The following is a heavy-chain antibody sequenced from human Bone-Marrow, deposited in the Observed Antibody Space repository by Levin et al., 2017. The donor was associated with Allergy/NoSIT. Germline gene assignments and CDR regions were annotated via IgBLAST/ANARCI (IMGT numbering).Heavy chain of an antibody. Sequence: SVKVSCKASGGTFSSYAISWVRQAPGQGLEWMGGIIPIFGTANYAQKFQGRVTITADKSTSTAYMELSSLRSEDTAVYYCARGFPRLSLSYYYYMDVWGKGTTVTVSS. CDR1: GGTFSSYA. CDR3: ARGFPRLSLSYYYYMDV. V-gene: IGHV1-69*06. J-gene: IGHJ6*03. D-gene: IGHD3-10*01. CDR2: IIPIFGTA.